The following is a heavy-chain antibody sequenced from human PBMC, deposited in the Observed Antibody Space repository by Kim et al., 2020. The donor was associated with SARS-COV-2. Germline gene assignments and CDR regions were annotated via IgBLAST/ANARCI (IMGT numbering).Heavy chain of an antibody. CDR2: ISYDGSNK. J-gene: IGHJ3*02. D-gene: IGHD3-10*01. Sequence: GGSLRLSCAASGFTFSSYAMHWVRQAPGKGLEWVAVISYDGSNKYYADSVKGRFTISRDNSKNTLYLQMNSLRAEDTAVYYCAQLPWFGELSAFDIWGQG. V-gene: IGHV3-30*04. CDR3: AQLPWFGELSAFDI. CDR1: GFTFSSYA.